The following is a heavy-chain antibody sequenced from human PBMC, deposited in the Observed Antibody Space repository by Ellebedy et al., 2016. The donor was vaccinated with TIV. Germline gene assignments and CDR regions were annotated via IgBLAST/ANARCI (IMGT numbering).Heavy chain of an antibody. CDR2: VFYSGSS. CDR3: ARGWSGSSWYYFDL. Sequence: MPSETLSLTCTVSGGSINIDNYHWAWIRQPPGKGLEWIGSVFYSGSSYYNPSLKSRVTISAGTSRNQFSLEVTSMTAADTAIYYCARGWSGSSWYYFDLWGQGTLVTVSS. D-gene: IGHD6-13*01. J-gene: IGHJ4*02. CDR1: GGSINIDNYH. V-gene: IGHV4-39*07.